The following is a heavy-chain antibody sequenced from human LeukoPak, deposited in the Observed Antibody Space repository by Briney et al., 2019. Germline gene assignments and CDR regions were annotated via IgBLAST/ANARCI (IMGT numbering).Heavy chain of an antibody. Sequence: ASETLSLTCTVSGGSISSYYWSWIRQPPGKGLEWIGYIYYSGSTNYNPSLKSRVIIIIDTPKNHFSLTLSSVTAADTAVYYCARSDGYGLVGIWGQGTMVTVSS. CDR1: GGSISSYY. CDR2: IYYSGST. D-gene: IGHD3-10*01. V-gene: IGHV4-59*12. CDR3: ARSDGYGLVGI. J-gene: IGHJ3*02.